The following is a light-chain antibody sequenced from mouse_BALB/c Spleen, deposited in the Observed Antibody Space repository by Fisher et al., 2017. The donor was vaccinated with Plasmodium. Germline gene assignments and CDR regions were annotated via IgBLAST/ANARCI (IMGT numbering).Light chain of an antibody. Sequence: DIVLTQTPVTLSVTPGDSVSLSCRASQSISNNLPWYQQKSHESPRLLINYASQSISGIPSRFSGSGSGTDFTFSINSVETEDFGIYFCQQSNSWPLTFGAETKLELK. CDR2: YAS. V-gene: IGKV5-43*01. CDR3: QQSNSWPLT. CDR1: QSISNN. J-gene: IGKJ5*01.